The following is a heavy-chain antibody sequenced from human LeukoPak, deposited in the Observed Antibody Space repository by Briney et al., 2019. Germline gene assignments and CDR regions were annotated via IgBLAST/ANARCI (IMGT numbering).Heavy chain of an antibody. J-gene: IGHJ6*02. CDR2: IYYTGTT. Sequence: SETLSLTCTVSGGSISNYYWSWIRQPPGKALEWIGYIYYTGTTKYNPSLKSRATISLDTSKNQFSLKLTSVTAADTAFFLWARGYDIDVWGQGTTVTVSS. V-gene: IGHV4-59*01. CDR3: ARGYDIDV. CDR1: GGSISNYY.